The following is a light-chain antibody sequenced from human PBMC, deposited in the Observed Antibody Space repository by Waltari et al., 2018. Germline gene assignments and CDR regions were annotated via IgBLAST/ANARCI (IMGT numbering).Light chain of an antibody. CDR2: KAS. V-gene: IGKV1-5*03. CDR1: QNINTW. Sequence: DIKMTQSPSTLSASVGERVTITCRASQNINTWLAWHQQKPGKAPKLLIYKASSLESGVPSRFSGSGSGTEYTLTISSLQPDDFATYYCLQYNGEPRTFGQGTKVEVK. J-gene: IGKJ1*01. CDR3: LQYNGEPRT.